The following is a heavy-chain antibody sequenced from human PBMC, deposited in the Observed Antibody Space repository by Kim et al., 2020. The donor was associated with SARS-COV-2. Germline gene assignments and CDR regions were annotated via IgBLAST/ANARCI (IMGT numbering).Heavy chain of an antibody. J-gene: IGHJ6*02. Sequence: SVKVSCKASGGTFSSYAISWVRQAPGQGLEWMGGIIPIFGTANYAQKFQGRVTITADESTSTAYMELSSLRSEDTAVYYCARAGSDYYDSSGYYGGFRYYYYYYGMDVWGQGTTVTVSS. CDR2: IIPIFGTA. D-gene: IGHD3-22*01. CDR3: ARAGSDYYDSSGYYGGFRYYYYYYGMDV. CDR1: GGTFSSYA. V-gene: IGHV1-69*13.